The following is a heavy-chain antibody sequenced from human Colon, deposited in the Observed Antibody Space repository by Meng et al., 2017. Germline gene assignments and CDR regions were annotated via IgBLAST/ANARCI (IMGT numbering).Heavy chain of an antibody. CDR3: ARSLGGSRSWADY. CDR1: GYNVTNNG. CDR2: ISAYNGNT. J-gene: IGHJ4*02. V-gene: IGHV1-18*01. D-gene: IGHD2-15*01. Sequence: QGELVQSGGAVKEPGASVKGSWKASGYNVTNNGISWVRQAPVQGAEWMGWISAYNGNTNYAQKFQGRVTLTRDTSISTAYMELSSLTSEDAAVYYCARSLGGSRSWADYWGQGTLVTVSS.